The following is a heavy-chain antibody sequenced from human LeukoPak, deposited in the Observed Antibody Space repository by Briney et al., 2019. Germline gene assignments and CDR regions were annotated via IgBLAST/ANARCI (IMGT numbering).Heavy chain of an antibody. CDR3: AKGPYYYDSSGYSVPYFDY. D-gene: IGHD3-22*01. CDR1: GASISSSTYY. V-gene: IGHV4-39*07. J-gene: IGHJ4*02. Sequence: SETLSLTCTVSGASISSSTYYWGWIRQPPGKGLEWIGSAFYSGSTYYNPSLKSRVTISVDTSKNQFSLILTSVTATDTAVYFCAKGPYYYDSSGYSVPYFDYWGQGTLVTVSS. CDR2: AFYSGST.